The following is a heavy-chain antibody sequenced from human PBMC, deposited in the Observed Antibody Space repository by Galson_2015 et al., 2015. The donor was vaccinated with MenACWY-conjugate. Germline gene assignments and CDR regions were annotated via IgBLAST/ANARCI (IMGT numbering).Heavy chain of an antibody. D-gene: IGHD6-13*01. V-gene: IGHV3-23*01. CDR1: GSTFSSYA. J-gene: IGHJ4*02. CDR3: AKKFGSSSWFRGFDS. Sequence: SLRLSCAASGSTFSSYAMTWVRQAPGKGLEWVSVISGSGGTIYYAESVKGRFTISRDNSKNTLFLEMNSLRAEDTAVYYCAKKFGSSSWFRGFDSWGQGTLVTVSS. CDR2: ISGSGGTI.